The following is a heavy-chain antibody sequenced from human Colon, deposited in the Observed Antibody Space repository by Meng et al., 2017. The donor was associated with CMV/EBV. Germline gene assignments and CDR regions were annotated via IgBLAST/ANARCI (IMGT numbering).Heavy chain of an antibody. V-gene: IGHV4-4*07. CDR1: GGSISTSY. CDR3: VRGGYSGTQTGGVQEY. J-gene: IGHJ4*02. Sequence: QGRLQGPGPGRVKPSETLSLTCTVSGGSISTSYWSWIRQPAGEGLEWLGRISTNRNTDYNPSLNSRATIWLDTSNNQFSLKLTSVTAADTAVYYCVRGGYSGTQTGGVQEYWGQGTLVTVSS. CDR2: ISTNRNT. D-gene: IGHD5-12*01.